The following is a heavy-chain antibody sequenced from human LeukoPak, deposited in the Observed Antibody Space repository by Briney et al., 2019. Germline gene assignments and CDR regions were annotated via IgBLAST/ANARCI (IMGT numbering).Heavy chain of an antibody. V-gene: IGHV5-10-1*01. J-gene: IGHJ6*02. CDR1: GHSFTSYW. CDR3: ARRGYYYYGMDV. Sequence: GESLKISCKGSGHSFTSYWISWVRQMPGKGLEWVGRIDPSDSYTNYSPSFQGHVTTSVDKSISTAYLQWTSLKSSDSAMYYCARRGYYYYGMDVWGQGTTVTVSS. D-gene: IGHD3-10*01. CDR2: IDPSDSYT.